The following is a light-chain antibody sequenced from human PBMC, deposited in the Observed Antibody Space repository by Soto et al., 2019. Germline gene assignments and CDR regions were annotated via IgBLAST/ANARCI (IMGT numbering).Light chain of an antibody. CDR3: QQYNNWPPLT. V-gene: IGKV3-15*01. CDR1: QSVSSN. J-gene: IGKJ4*01. CDR2: GAS. Sequence: EIVMTQSPATLSVSPGERATLSCRASQSVSSNLAWYQQKPGQAPRLLIYGASTRATGIPARFSGRGSGTEFTLTICSLQSEDFAVYYCQQYNNWPPLTFGGGTKVEIK.